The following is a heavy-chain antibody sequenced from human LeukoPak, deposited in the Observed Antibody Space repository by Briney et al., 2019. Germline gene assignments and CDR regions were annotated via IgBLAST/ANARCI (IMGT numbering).Heavy chain of an antibody. CDR1: GFTFSAYS. CDR2: ISSSSSYI. V-gene: IGHV3-21*01. D-gene: IGHD3-22*01. J-gene: IGHJ3*02. Sequence: PGGSLRLSCAASGFTFSAYSMNWVRQAPGKGLEWVSSISSSSSYIYYADSVKGRFTISRDNAKNSLYLQMNSLRAEDTAVYYCARVEDDSSGYSAFDIWGQGTMVTVSS. CDR3: ARVEDDSSGYSAFDI.